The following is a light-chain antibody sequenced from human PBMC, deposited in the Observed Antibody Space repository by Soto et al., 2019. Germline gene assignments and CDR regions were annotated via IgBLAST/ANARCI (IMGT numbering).Light chain of an antibody. V-gene: IGKV3-11*01. CDR2: DAS. J-gene: IGKJ5*01. Sequence: EIVLTQSPATLSLSPGERATLSCRASQSVSSYLAWYQQKPGQAPRLLIYDASNRATGIPARFSGSGSGTEFTLTISSLETEDFAFYYCQQRSNWPPITFGQGTRLEIK. CDR3: QQRSNWPPIT. CDR1: QSVSSY.